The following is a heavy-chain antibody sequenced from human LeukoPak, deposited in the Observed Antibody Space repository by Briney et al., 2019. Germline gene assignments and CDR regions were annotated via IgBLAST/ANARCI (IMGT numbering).Heavy chain of an antibody. CDR3: ARDPDRARGVIRRVGGYYFDY. CDR2: INHSGST. V-gene: IGHV4-34*01. D-gene: IGHD3-10*01. Sequence: PSETLSLTCAVYGGSFSGYYWSWIRQPPGKGLEWIGEINHSGSTNYNPSLKSRVTISVDTSKNQFSLKLSSVTAADTAVYYCARDPDRARGVIRRVGGYYFDYWGQGTLVTVSS. CDR1: GGSFSGYY. J-gene: IGHJ4*02.